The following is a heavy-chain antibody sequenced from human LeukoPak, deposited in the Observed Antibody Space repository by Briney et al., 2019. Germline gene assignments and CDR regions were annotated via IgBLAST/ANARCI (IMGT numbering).Heavy chain of an antibody. CDR2: IYYSGTT. D-gene: IGHD6-19*01. CDR3: ARLAVAGRLIY. CDR1: GGSINSSTYY. V-gene: IGHV4-39*07. Sequence: PSETLSLTCTVSGGSINSSTYYWGWIRQPPGKGLEWIGSIYYSGTTYYNPSLKSRVTISVDTSKNQFSLKLSSVTAADMAVYYCARLAVAGRLIYWGQGTLVTVSS. J-gene: IGHJ4*02.